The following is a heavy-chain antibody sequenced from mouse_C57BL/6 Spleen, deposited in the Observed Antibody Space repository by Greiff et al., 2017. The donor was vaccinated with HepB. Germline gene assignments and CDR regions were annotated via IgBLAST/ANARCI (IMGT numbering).Heavy chain of an antibody. Sequence: EVMLVESGGGLVKPGGSLKLSCAASGFTFSDYGMHWVRQAPEKGLEWVAYISSGSSRIYYADTVQGRFTIPRDNAKNTLFLQRTSLRSEDTAMYYCASPDKGNYFDYWGQGTTLTVSS. CDR1: GFTFSDYG. CDR2: ISSGSSRI. J-gene: IGHJ2*01. CDR3: ASPDKGNYFDY. V-gene: IGHV5-17*01.